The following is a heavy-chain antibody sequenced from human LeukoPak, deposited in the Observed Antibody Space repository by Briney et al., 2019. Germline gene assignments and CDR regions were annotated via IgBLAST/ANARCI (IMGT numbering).Heavy chain of an antibody. CDR2: IYYSGST. CDR1: GGSISSSSYY. J-gene: IGHJ4*02. CDR3: ARHGSRTKYYFDY. Sequence: SETLSLTCTVSGGSISSSSYYWGWIRQPPGKGLEWIGSIYYSGSTYYNSSLKSRVTISVDTSKNQFSLKLSSVTAADTAVYYCARHGSRTKYYFDYWGQGTLVTVSS. D-gene: IGHD1-14*01. V-gene: IGHV4-39*01.